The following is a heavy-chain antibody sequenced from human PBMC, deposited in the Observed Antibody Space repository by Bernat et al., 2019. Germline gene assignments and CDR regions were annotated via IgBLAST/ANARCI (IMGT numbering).Heavy chain of an antibody. CDR2: ISYDGSNK. J-gene: IGHJ6*02. V-gene: IGHV3-30-3*01. CDR1: GFTFSSYA. D-gene: IGHD6-19*01. CDR3: ARDLSSGWSLVTTDYYYYGMDV. Sequence: QVQLVESGGGVVQPGRSLRLSCAAPGFTFSSYAMHWVRQAPGKGLACVAFISYDGSNKYYADSLKGRFTFSRDKSKNTLYLQISSLRAEDTAVYYCARDLSSGWSLVTTDYYYYGMDVWGQGTTVTVSS.